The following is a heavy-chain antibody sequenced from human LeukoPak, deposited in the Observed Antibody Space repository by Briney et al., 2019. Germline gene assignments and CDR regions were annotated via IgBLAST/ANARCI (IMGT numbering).Heavy chain of an antibody. J-gene: IGHJ4*02. CDR1: GFTFSSYA. V-gene: IGHV3-23*01. Sequence: QSGGSLRLSCAASGFTFSSYAMSWVRQAPGKGLEWVSAISGSGGSTYYADSVKGRFTISRDNSKNTLYLQMNSLRAEDTAVYYCAKYCSSTSCYIYWGQGTLVTVSS. CDR2: ISGSGGST. CDR3: AKYCSSTSCYIY. D-gene: IGHD2-2*02.